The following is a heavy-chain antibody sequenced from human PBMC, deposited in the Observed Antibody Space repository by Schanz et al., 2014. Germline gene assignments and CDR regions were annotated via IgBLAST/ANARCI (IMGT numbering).Heavy chain of an antibody. CDR1: GFAFSVYG. Sequence: QVQMVESGGGVVQPGRSLRLSCAASGFAFSVYGMHWVRQAPGKGPEWVAAMSYDGSIKYYGDSVKGRFTISRDNSKNTLYLQMSSLRHEDSAVYYCVKDAYCAGDCFPAEYFQHWGQGTLVTVSS. D-gene: IGHD2-21*02. V-gene: IGHV3-30*18. CDR3: VKDAYCAGDCFPAEYFQH. J-gene: IGHJ1*01. CDR2: MSYDGSIK.